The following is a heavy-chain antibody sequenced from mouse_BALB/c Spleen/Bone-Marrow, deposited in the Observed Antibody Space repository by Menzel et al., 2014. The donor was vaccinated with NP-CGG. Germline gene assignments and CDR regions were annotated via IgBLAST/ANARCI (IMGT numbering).Heavy chain of an antibody. CDR3: ARHGEERPVLAMDY. CDR2: INNGGGST. D-gene: IGHD2-14*01. J-gene: IGHJ4*01. CDR1: GFTFIAYT. V-gene: IGHV5-12-2*01. Sequence: EVKLMESGGGLVEPRGSLKLSCAASGFTFIAYTMSWVRQTPEKRLEWVAYINNGGGSTYYPDTVKGRFTISRDNAKNTLYLQMSSLKSEDTAMYYCARHGEERPVLAMDYWGQGTSVTVSS.